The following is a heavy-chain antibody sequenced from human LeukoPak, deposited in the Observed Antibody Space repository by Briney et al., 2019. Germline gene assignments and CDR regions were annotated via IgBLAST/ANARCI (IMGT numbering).Heavy chain of an antibody. V-gene: IGHV4-4*07. CDR1: GGSISSYY. Sequence: SETLSLTCTVSGGSISSYYWSWIRQPAGKGLEWIGRIYTSGSTNYNPSHKSRGTISVDTSKNQFSLRLSSMTAADTAVYYCARGIYVDSIYWHFDLWGRGTLVTVSS. D-gene: IGHD4-17*01. CDR2: IYTSGST. J-gene: IGHJ2*01. CDR3: ARGIYVDSIYWHFDL.